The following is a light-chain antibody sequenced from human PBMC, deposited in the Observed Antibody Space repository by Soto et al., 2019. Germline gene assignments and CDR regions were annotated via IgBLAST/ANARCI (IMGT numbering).Light chain of an antibody. J-gene: IGKJ3*01. CDR2: GAS. CDR1: QSVSSSY. Sequence: EIVLTQSPGTLSLSPGERATLSCRASQSVSSSYLAWYQQKPGQAPRLLIYGASSRATGIPDRFSGSGSGTDFTLTISRLEPEDFAVYYCQQYGSSPSGVFTFGPGTKVDIK. CDR3: QQYGSSPSGVFT. V-gene: IGKV3-20*01.